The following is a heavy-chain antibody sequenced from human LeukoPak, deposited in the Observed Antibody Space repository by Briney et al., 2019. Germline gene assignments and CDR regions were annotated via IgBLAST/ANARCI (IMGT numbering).Heavy chain of an antibody. J-gene: IGHJ4*02. CDR2: IHHSGST. V-gene: IGHV4-38-2*01. Sequence: PSETLSLTCSVSSYSISSDYCWNWIRQSPGKGLEWIGSIHHSGSTYYNPSLKSRVTVSVHTPKNQFSLRLSFVTAADTAVYYCVTCRAYIRGGFDFWGQGALVTVSS. CDR1: SYSISSDYC. D-gene: IGHD3-10*01. CDR3: VTCRAYIRGGFDF.